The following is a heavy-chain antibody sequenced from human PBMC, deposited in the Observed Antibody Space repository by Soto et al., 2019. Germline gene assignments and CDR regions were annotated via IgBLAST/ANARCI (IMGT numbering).Heavy chain of an antibody. CDR2: ISDSGGST. J-gene: IGHJ6*02. CDR3: AKSYYYDSRGYPPYYVLEV. D-gene: IGHD3-22*01. CDR1: GFTFSSYA. V-gene: IGHV3-23*01. Sequence: GGSLRLSCAVSGFTFSSYAMSWVRQAPGKGLEWVSAISDSGGSTYYADSVKGRFTISRDNSKNTLYLQMNSLRAEDTAVYYCAKSYYYDSRGYPPYYVLEVWGQAITVTFYS.